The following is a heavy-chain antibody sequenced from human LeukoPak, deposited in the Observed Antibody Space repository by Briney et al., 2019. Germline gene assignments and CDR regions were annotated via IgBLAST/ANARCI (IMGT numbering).Heavy chain of an antibody. D-gene: IGHD6-13*01. CDR2: ISWNSGSI. CDR1: GFTFDDYA. J-gene: IGHJ4*02. Sequence: PGGSLGLSCAASGFTFDDYAMHWVRQAPGKGLEWVSGISWNSGSIGYADSVKGRFTISRDNAKNSLYLQMNSLRAEDTALYYCAKDMWQQLVLPFDYWGQGTLVTVSS. V-gene: IGHV3-9*01. CDR3: AKDMWQQLVLPFDY.